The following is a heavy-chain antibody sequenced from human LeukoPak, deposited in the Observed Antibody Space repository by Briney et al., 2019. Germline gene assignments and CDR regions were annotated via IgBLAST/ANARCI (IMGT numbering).Heavy chain of an antibody. Sequence: SETLSLTCAVYGGSFSGYYWSWIRHPPGRGMEWIAEIDHSGSTHYNPSLKSRVIISVDMSQHQVSLRLNSLTAADTAVYYCARGYTYYGSGSPPGDVWGNGTSVIVSS. CDR1: GGSFSGYY. V-gene: IGHV4-34*01. J-gene: IGHJ6*04. CDR3: ARGYTYYGSGSPPGDV. CDR2: IDHSGST. D-gene: IGHD3-10*01.